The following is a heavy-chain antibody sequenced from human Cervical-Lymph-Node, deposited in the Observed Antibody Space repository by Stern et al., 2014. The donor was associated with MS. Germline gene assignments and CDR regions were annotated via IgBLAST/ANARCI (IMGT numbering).Heavy chain of an antibody. V-gene: IGHV4-4*02. CDR2: IYHCGQT. CDR3: ARLHGAVGATDS. Sequence: QVQLQESGPGVLKPSGTLSLTCAVSGGSISSSDWWSWVRQTPGKGVEGIGHIYHCGQTNSNPSLKNRVTITVDKPKSQFSLKLSSVTAADTAVYYCARLHGAVGATDSWGQGTLVTVSS. CDR1: GGSISSSDW. J-gene: IGHJ4*02. D-gene: IGHD1-26*01.